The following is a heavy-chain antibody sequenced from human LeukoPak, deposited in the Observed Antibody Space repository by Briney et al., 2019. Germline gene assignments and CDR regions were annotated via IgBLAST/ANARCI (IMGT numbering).Heavy chain of an antibody. Sequence: ASVKVSFKASGYTFTSYGISWVRQAPGQGLEWMGWISAYNGNTNYAQKLQGRVTMTTDTSTSTAYMELRSLRSDDTAVYYCARAYYYDSSRPVDYWGQGTLVTVSS. CDR1: GYTFTSYG. J-gene: IGHJ4*02. CDR3: ARAYYYDSSRPVDY. D-gene: IGHD3-22*01. V-gene: IGHV1-18*01. CDR2: ISAYNGNT.